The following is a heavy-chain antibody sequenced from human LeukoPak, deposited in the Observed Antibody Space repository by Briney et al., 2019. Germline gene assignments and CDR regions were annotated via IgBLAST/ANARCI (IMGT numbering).Heavy chain of an antibody. J-gene: IGHJ4*02. CDR2: IIPILGIA. D-gene: IGHD4-11*01. CDR3: ARTLQTRDLDY. Sequence: ASVKVSCKASGYTFTSYGISWVRQAPGQGLEWMGRIIPILGIANYAQKFQGRVTITADKSTSTAYMELSSLRSEDTAVYYCARTLQTRDLDYWGQGTLVTVSS. V-gene: IGHV1-69*04. CDR1: GYTFTSYG.